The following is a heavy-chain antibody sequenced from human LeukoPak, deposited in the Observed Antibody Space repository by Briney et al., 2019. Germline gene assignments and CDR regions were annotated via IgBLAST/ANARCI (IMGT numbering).Heavy chain of an antibody. J-gene: IGHJ3*02. Sequence: TGGSLRLSCVASGFTFSSYEMNWVRQAPGKGLEWVSYISSSGFIMYYADSVEGRFTISRDNAKNSLYLQMNSLRVEDTAVYFCAKGEFYLDAFDIWGQGTLVTVSS. CDR3: AKGEFYLDAFDI. CDR1: GFTFSSYE. V-gene: IGHV3-48*03. CDR2: ISSSGFIM. D-gene: IGHD3-10*01.